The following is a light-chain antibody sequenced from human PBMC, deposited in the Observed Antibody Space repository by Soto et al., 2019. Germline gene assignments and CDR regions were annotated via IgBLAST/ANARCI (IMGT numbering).Light chain of an antibody. Sequence: QSVMTQPPSVSAAPGQRVTISCSGSSSNIGGNSVSWYQQLPGTAPKLLIYDDDKRPSGIPDRFSGSKSGTSATLGITGFQTGDEADYYCGSWDSSLSAYVFGTGTKLTLL. CDR1: SSNIGGNS. J-gene: IGLJ1*01. CDR3: GSWDSSLSAYV. V-gene: IGLV1-51*01. CDR2: DDD.